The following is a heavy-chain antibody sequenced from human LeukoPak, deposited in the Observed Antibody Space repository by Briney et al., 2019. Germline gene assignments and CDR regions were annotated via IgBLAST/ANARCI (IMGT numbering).Heavy chain of an antibody. Sequence: SETLSLTCSVSGGSISRSSYYWGWIRQPPGKGLEWIGSLYNIESTYYNPSLQSRVTISVDTSKNQFSLKLSSVTAADTAVDYCARHPTLTSGGNFDYWGQGALVTVSS. CDR1: GGSISRSSYY. D-gene: IGHD3-16*01. CDR2: LYNIEST. CDR3: ARHPTLTSGGNFDY. V-gene: IGHV4-39*01. J-gene: IGHJ4*02.